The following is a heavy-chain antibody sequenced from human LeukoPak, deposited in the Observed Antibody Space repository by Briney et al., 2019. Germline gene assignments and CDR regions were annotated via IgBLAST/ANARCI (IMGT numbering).Heavy chain of an antibody. D-gene: IGHD4-17*01. CDR2: IYPDASDI. J-gene: IGHJ3*02. CDR3: ATLYGDYPKPLYDAFDI. CDR1: GHTFSSYW. V-gene: IGHV5-51*01. Sequence: GESLKISCKNSGHTFSSYWTGWARQMPGKGLEWMGIIYPDASDIRYSPSFQGQVTISADKSISTAYLQWSSLKASDTAMYYCATLYGDYPKPLYDAFDIWGQGTMVTVSS.